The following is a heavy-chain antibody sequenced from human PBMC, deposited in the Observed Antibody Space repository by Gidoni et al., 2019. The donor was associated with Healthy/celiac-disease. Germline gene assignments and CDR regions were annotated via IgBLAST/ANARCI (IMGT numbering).Heavy chain of an antibody. D-gene: IGHD6-19*01. J-gene: IGHJ5*02. CDR2: ISWNSGSI. V-gene: IGHV3-9*01. Sequence: EVQLVESGGGLVQPGRSLRLSCAASGFTFDDYAMHWVRQAPGKGLEWVSGISWNSGSIGYADSVKGRFTISRDNAKNSLYLQMNSLRAEDTALYYCAKGPTPSGVAGTSWFDPWGQGTLVTVSS. CDR1: GFTFDDYA. CDR3: AKGPTPSGVAGTSWFDP.